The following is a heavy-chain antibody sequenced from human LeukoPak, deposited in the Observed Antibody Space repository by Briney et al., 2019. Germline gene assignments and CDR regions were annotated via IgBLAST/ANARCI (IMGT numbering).Heavy chain of an antibody. CDR1: GGSLSDYY. D-gene: IGHD3-10*01. CDR3: ARTRSDYYGSGSYRPPFDY. CDR2: INHSGST. Sequence: LSETLSLTGAVYGGSLSDYYWSWIRQPPRKGLEWIGEINHSGSTNYNPPLKSRVTISVGTSKNQFSLKLSSVTAADTAVYYCARTRSDYYGSGSYRPPFDYWGQGTLVTVSS. V-gene: IGHV4-34*01. J-gene: IGHJ4*02.